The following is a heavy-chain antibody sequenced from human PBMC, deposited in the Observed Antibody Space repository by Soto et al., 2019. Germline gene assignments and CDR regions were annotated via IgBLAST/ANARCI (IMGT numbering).Heavy chain of an antibody. V-gene: IGHV3-30*18. CDR1: GFTFSSYG. D-gene: IGHD1-26*01. CDR2: ISYDGSNK. Sequence: LSLSCAASGFTFSSYGMHWVRQAPGKGLEWVAVISYDGSNKYYADSVKGRFTISRDNSKNTLYLQMNSLRAEDTAVYYCAKDRSGSYLDYWGQGTLVTVSS. CDR3: AKDRSGSYLDY. J-gene: IGHJ4*02.